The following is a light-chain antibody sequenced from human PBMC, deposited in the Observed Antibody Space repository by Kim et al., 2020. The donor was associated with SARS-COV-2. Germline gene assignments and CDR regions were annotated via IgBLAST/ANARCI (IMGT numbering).Light chain of an antibody. V-gene: IGKV1-12*01. CDR1: QGLSGW. J-gene: IGKJ4*01. Sequence: DIQMTQSPPSVSASVGDTVTITCRASQGLSGWLAWYLQKPGKAPKLLIYAASSLQSGVPSRFSGSGSETEFTLTISSLQPEDFASYYCEQSHSLPLTFGGGTKLEI. CDR2: AAS. CDR3: EQSHSLPLT.